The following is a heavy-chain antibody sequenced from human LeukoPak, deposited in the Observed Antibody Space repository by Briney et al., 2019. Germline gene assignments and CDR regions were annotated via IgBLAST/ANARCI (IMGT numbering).Heavy chain of an antibody. CDR2: IYTSGST. Sequence: SETLSLTCTVSGGSISSGSYYWSWIRQPAGKGLEWIGRIYTSGSTNCNPSLKSRVTISVDTSKNQFSLKLSSVTAADTAVYYCASTFVVVPAAMPFDYWGQGTLVTVSS. V-gene: IGHV4-61*02. J-gene: IGHJ4*02. CDR3: ASTFVVVPAAMPFDY. D-gene: IGHD2-2*01. CDR1: GGSISSGSYY.